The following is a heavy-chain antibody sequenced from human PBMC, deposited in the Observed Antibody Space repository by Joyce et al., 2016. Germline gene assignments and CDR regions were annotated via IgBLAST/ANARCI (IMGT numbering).Heavy chain of an antibody. CDR2: ISYDGSNK. CDR1: GFTFSSYA. J-gene: IGHJ4*02. Sequence: QVQLVESGGGVVQPGRSLGLSCAASGFTFSSYAMYWVRQAPGKGLEWVALISYDGSNKYYADSVKGRFTISRDNSKNTLYLQMNSLRAEDTAVYYCVKPPHLVGLYWGQGTLVTVSS. CDR3: VKPPHLVGLY. V-gene: IGHV3-30*04. D-gene: IGHD6-6*01.